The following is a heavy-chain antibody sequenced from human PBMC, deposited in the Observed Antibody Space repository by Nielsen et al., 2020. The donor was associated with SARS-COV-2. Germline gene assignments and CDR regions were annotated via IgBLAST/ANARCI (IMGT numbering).Heavy chain of an antibody. D-gene: IGHD4-23*01. J-gene: IGHJ4*02. V-gene: IGHV5-51*01. Sequence: GESLKISCQGSGYTFTSYWIGWVRQIPGKGLEWMGVIYPRDSDTRYNPSFQGQVTISADKSISTVYLQWSGLKASDSAMYYCARSTYGGSTDYWGQGTLVTVSS. CDR1: GYTFTSYW. CDR3: ARSTYGGSTDY. CDR2: IYPRDSDT.